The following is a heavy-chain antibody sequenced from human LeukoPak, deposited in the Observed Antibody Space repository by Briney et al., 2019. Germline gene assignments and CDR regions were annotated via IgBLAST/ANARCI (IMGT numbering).Heavy chain of an antibody. D-gene: IGHD6-6*01. CDR3: ARIGYSSSSFDY. CDR1: GFTFDDYA. V-gene: IGHV3-9*01. J-gene: IGHJ4*02. Sequence: GGSLRLSCAASGFTFDDYAIHWVRQGPGKGLEWVSGVSWNSGTIAYADSVMGRFTISRDNAKNSVYLQMNNLRAEDTAVYYCARIGYSSSSFDYWGQGTLVTVSS. CDR2: VSWNSGTI.